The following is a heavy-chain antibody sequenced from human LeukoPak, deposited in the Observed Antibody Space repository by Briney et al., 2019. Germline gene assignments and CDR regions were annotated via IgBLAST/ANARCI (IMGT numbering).Heavy chain of an antibody. D-gene: IGHD5-18*01. Sequence: GGSLRLSCAASGFTFSTYSLSWVRQAPGKGLEWVSAISGSGGNTDYADSVKGRFTIFRDNSKNTLYLQMNSLRAEDTAVYYCAKGHVDTAFFGYFDYWGQGTLVTVSS. CDR1: GFTFSTYS. J-gene: IGHJ4*02. CDR3: AKGHVDTAFFGYFDY. CDR2: ISGSGGNT. V-gene: IGHV3-23*01.